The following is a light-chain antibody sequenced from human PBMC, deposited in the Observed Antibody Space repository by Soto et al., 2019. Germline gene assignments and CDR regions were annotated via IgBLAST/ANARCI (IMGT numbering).Light chain of an antibody. J-gene: IGKJ1*01. CDR2: RAS. Sequence: EIVLTQSPGTLSLSPGERATLSCRASQSVSSDYLAWYQQKPGQTPKVLIYRASSRATGIPDRFSGSGSGTDFTLTISRLEPEDFAVYYCHQRQSWPRTFGQGTTVDI. CDR1: QSVSSDY. CDR3: HQRQSWPRT. V-gene: IGKV3-20*01.